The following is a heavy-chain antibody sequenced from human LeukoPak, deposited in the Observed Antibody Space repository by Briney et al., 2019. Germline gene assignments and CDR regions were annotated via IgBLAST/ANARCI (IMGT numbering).Heavy chain of an antibody. V-gene: IGHV1-69*04. D-gene: IGHD5-18*01. Sequence: SVKVSCKASGGTFTSYAISWVRQAPGQGLEWMGRIIPILGIANYAQKFQGRVTITADKSTSTAYMELSSLRSEDTAVYYCARARGYSYGTHDYWGQGTLVTVSS. CDR3: ARARGYSYGTHDY. CDR2: IIPILGIA. CDR1: GGTFTSYA. J-gene: IGHJ4*02.